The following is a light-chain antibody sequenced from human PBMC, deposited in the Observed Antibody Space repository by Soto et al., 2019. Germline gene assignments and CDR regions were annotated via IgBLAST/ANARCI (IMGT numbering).Light chain of an antibody. CDR1: SRDVGSYNL. V-gene: IGLV2-23*01. Sequence: QSVLTQPASVSGSPGQSITISCTGTSRDVGSYNLVSWYQQHPGRAPKLIISEDIKRPSGISNRFSGSKSGNTASLTISGLQADDEAGYFCCSYAGLSTWVFGGGNKLTVL. CDR3: CSYAGLSTWV. J-gene: IGLJ3*02. CDR2: EDI.